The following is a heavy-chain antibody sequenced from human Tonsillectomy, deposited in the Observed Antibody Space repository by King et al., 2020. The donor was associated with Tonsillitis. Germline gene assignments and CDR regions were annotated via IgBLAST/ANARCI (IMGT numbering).Heavy chain of an antibody. CDR1: GFTFSSYS. Sequence: VQLVESGGGLVQPGGSLRLSCAASGFTFSSYSMNWVRQAPGKGLEWVSHISSSSSTLYYADFVKGRFTISRDNAKNSLYLQMNSLRAEDTAVYYCARAEWSDYYYYGMDVWGQGTTVTVSS. V-gene: IGHV3-48*01. CDR3: ARAEWSDYYYYGMDV. D-gene: IGHD1-26*01. J-gene: IGHJ6*02. CDR2: ISSSSSTL.